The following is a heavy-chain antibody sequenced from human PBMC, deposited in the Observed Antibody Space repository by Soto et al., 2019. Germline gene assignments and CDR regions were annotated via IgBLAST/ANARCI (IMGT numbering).Heavy chain of an antibody. Sequence: ASVKVSCKASGYTFTGYYMHWVRQAPGQGLEWMGWINPNSGGTNYAQKFQGWVTMTRDTSISTAYMELSRLRSDDTAVYYCARVGPWEQLGLANWFDPWGQGTLVTVSS. CDR3: ARVGPWEQLGLANWFDP. CDR2: INPNSGGT. V-gene: IGHV1-2*04. D-gene: IGHD6-6*01. CDR1: GYTFTGYY. J-gene: IGHJ5*02.